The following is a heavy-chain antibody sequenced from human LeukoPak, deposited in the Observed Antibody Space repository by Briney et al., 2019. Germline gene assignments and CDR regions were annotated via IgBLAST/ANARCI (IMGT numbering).Heavy chain of an antibody. J-gene: IGHJ4*02. V-gene: IGHV1-18*01. CDR2: ISAYNGNT. CDR3: ASYCSSTSCYERRVDY. D-gene: IGHD2-2*01. CDR1: GGTFSSYA. Sequence: ASVKVSCKASGGTFSSYAINWVRQAPGQGLEWMGWISAYNGNTNYAQKLQGRVTMTTDTSTSTAYMELRSLRSDDTAVYYCASYCSSTSCYERRVDYWGQGTLVTVSS.